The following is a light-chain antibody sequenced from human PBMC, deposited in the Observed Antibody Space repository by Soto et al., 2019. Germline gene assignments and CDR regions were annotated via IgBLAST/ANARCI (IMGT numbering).Light chain of an antibody. J-gene: IGKJ4*02. CDR3: QQLNSYPLT. Sequence: IQLTQSPSSLSASVGDRVTITCRASQGISSYLAWYQQKPGKAPKLLIYAASTLQSGVPSRFSGSGTGTDFTLNISSLPPEDFASYYCQQLNSYPLTFGGGTKVEIK. CDR1: QGISSY. V-gene: IGKV1-9*01. CDR2: AAS.